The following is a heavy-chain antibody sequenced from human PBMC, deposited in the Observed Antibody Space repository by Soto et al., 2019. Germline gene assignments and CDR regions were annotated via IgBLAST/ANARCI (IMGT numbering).Heavy chain of an antibody. D-gene: IGHD3-22*01. CDR1: GFTFSSYA. J-gene: IGHJ4*02. CDR2: ISGSGGST. CDR3: APRAYYYDSSGYYLGSDY. V-gene: IGHV3-23*01. Sequence: VGSLRLSCAASGFTFSSYAMSWVRQAPGKGLEWVSAISGSGGSTYYADSVKGRFTISRDNSKNTLYLQMNSLRAEDTAVYYCAPRAYYYDSSGYYLGSDYWGQGTLVTVSS.